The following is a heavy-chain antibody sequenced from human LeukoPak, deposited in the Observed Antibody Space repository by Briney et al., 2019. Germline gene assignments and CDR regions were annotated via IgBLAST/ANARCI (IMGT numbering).Heavy chain of an antibody. CDR1: GYTFTSYY. Sequence: ASVKVSCKASGYTFTSYYMHWARQAPGQGLEWMGIINPSGGSTSYAQKFQGRVTMTRDMSASTVYMELSSLRSEDTAVYYCARVYDSSGYLWTDDAFDIWGQGTMVTVSS. V-gene: IGHV1-46*01. D-gene: IGHD3-22*01. CDR2: INPSGGST. CDR3: ARVYDSSGYLWTDDAFDI. J-gene: IGHJ3*02.